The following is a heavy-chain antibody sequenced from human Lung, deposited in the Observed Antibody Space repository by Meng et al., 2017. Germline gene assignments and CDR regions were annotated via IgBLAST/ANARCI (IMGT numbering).Heavy chain of an antibody. V-gene: IGHV1-18*01. J-gene: IGHJ4*02. Sequence: QAQLLQSGAEVKKPGASVWISCKASGYTSASYGISWFRQAPGQGLEWMGWFVSNADTYPAQKFQGRVTMTRDTHTSTDFMELRSLRFDDTAVYYCARGTPGRSYSDYWGLGTLVTVSS. CDR3: ARGTPGRSYSDY. D-gene: IGHD3-10*01. CDR2: FVSNADT. CDR1: GYTSASYG.